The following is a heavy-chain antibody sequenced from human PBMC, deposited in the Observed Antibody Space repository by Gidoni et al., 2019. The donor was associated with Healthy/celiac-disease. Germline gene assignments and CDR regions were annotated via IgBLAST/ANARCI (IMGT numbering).Heavy chain of an antibody. CDR3: AKPVDYYDSSGYYQQYFDY. Sequence: QVQLVESGGGVVQPGRSLRLSCAASGFTFSSYGMHWVRQAPGKGREWVAVISYDGRNKYYADSVKGRFTISRDNSKNTLYLQMNSLRAEDTAVYYCAKPVDYYDSSGYYQQYFDYWGQGTLVTVSS. CDR2: ISYDGRNK. CDR1: GFTFSSYG. J-gene: IGHJ4*02. D-gene: IGHD3-22*01. V-gene: IGHV3-30*18.